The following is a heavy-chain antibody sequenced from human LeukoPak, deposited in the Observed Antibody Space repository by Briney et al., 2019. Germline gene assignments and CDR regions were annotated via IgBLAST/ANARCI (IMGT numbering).Heavy chain of an antibody. CDR2: ISYDGSNK. CDR3: ARAQSDSSGYYYGPYFDY. Sequence: GGSLRLSCAASGFTFSSYGMHWVRQAPGKGLEWVAVISYDGSNKYYADSVKGRFTISRDNSKNTLYLQMNSLRAEDTAVYYCARAQSDSSGYYYGPYFDYWGQGTLVTVSS. J-gene: IGHJ4*02. V-gene: IGHV3-30*03. CDR1: GFTFSSYG. D-gene: IGHD3-22*01.